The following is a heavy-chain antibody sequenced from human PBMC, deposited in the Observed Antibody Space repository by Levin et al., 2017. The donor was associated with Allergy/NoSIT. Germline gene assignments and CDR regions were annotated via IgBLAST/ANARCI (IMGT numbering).Heavy chain of an antibody. CDR2: INHSGST. CDR3: ARGGSINVVPAAAGFDP. D-gene: IGHD2-2*01. V-gene: IGHV4-34*01. J-gene: IGHJ5*02. CDR1: GGSFSGYY. Sequence: SETLSLTCAVYGGSFSGYYWSWIRQPPGKGLEWIGEINHSGSTNYNPSLKSRVTISVDTSKNQFSLKLSSVTAADTAVYYCARGGSINVVPAAAGFDPWGQGTLVTVSS.